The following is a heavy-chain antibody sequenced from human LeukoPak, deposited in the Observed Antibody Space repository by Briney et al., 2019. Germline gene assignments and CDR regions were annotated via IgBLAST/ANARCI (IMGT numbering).Heavy chain of an antibody. CDR2: IKQDGSEK. CDR1: GDTFSDHW. CDR3: ARGPTGTYWDWFDP. Sequence: GGSLRLSCAVSGDTFSDHWMTWVRQAPGKGLEWVAHIKQDGSEKDFVDSVKGRFTVSSDNGKNSVYLEMNSLRVEDTAVYYCARGPTGTYWDWFDPWGQGTPVTVSS. V-gene: IGHV3-7*01. J-gene: IGHJ5*02. D-gene: IGHD2-8*02.